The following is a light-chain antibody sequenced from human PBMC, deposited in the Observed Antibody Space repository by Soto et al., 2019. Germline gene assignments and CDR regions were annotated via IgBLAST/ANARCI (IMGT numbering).Light chain of an antibody. CDR2: KAS. CDR3: QHYNSYSEA. J-gene: IGKJ1*01. CDR1: HTISIW. Sequence: IHMTHSPSTLSVSLGEIVTITFRASHTISIWFAWYQQKPGKAPKLLIYKASTLKSGVPSRFSGSGSGTEFTLTISSLQPDDFATYYCQHYNSYSEAFGQGTKVDIK. V-gene: IGKV1-5*03.